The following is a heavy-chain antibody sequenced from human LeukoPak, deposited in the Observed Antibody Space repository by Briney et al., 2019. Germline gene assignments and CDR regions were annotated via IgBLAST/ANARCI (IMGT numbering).Heavy chain of an antibody. Sequence: AGGSLRLSCAASGFTFSNYAMSWVRQAPGKGLEWVSALSGNGDKTFYAGSVRGRFTISRDNSKNRLYLQMYGLRAEDTAVYYCAKDLNYGFDYWGQGTLVTVSS. V-gene: IGHV3-23*01. J-gene: IGHJ4*02. CDR1: GFTFSNYA. CDR3: AKDLNYGFDY. CDR2: LSGNGDKT. D-gene: IGHD3-10*01.